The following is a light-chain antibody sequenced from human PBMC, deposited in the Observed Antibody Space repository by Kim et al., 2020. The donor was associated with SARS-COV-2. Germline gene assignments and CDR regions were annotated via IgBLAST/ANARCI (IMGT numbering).Light chain of an antibody. CDR1: ISTY. Sequence: ISTYLNWYQQKPGKAPLLLIFAASTLQSGVPSRFSGSGSGTDFTLTISSLHPEDFATYFCQQSHSIPYTFGQGTNLEI. CDR3: QQSHSIPYT. V-gene: IGKV1-39*01. CDR2: AAS. J-gene: IGKJ2*01.